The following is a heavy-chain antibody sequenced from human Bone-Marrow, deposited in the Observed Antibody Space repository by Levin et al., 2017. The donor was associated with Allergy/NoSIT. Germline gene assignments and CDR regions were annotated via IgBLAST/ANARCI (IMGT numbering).Heavy chain of an antibody. J-gene: IGHJ4*02. Sequence: SETLSLTCTVSGGSVSSGPYYWSWIRQPPGEGLEWIGYISYSAGSNYHPPVKSRVTISLDTSKNHFSLKLTSVTAADTAVYYCARGRKEGNTGYDFVYWGQGTLVTVSS. V-gene: IGHV4-61*03. CDR3: ARGRKEGNTGYDFVY. CDR1: GGSVSSGPYY. CDR2: ISYSAGS. D-gene: IGHD3-16*01.